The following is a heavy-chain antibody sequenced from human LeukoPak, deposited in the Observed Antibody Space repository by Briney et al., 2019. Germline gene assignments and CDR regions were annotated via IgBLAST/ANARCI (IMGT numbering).Heavy chain of an antibody. Sequence: GGSLRLSCAASGFTFSSYAMHWVRQAPGKGLEYVSAISSNGGSTYYANSVKGRFTISRDNSKNTLYLQMGSLRAEDMAVYYCARDEDYDFWSGPLDYWGQGTLVTVSS. CDR3: ARDEDYDFWSGPLDY. D-gene: IGHD3-3*01. V-gene: IGHV3-64*01. CDR1: GFTFSSYA. J-gene: IGHJ4*02. CDR2: ISSNGGST.